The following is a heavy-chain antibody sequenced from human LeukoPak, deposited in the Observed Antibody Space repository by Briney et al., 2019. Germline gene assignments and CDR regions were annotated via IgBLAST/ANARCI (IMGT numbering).Heavy chain of an antibody. Sequence: ASVKVFCKASGYTFTGYYMHWVRQAPGQGLEWMGWINPNSGGTNYAQKFQGRVTMTRDTSISTAYMELSRLRSDDTAVYYCARRGGPIKLRATITADWGQGTMVTVSS. D-gene: IGHD5-12*01. CDR2: INPNSGGT. J-gene: IGHJ3*01. CDR1: GYTFTGYY. CDR3: ARRGGPIKLRATITAD. V-gene: IGHV1-2*02.